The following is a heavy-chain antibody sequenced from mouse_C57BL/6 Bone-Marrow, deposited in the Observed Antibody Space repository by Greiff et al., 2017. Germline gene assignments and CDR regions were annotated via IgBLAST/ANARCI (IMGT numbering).Heavy chain of an antibody. CDR1: GYTFTSYG. Sequence: QVQLKESGAELARPGASVKLSCKASGYTFTSYGISWVKQRTGQGLEWIGEIYPRSGNTYYNEKFKGKATLTADKSSSTAYMALRSLTSEDSAVYFCARSDGYYGFAYWGQGTLVTVSA. CDR2: IYPRSGNT. V-gene: IGHV1-81*01. D-gene: IGHD2-3*01. CDR3: ARSDGYYGFAY. J-gene: IGHJ3*01.